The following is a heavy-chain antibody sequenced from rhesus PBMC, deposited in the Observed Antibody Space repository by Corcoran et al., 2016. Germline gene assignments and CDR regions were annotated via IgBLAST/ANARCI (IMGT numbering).Heavy chain of an antibody. CDR3: ARSYSGSYSVIDY. CDR2: ISGSSGST. J-gene: IGHJ4*01. CDR1: GGSVSSSNW. D-gene: IGHD3-16*01. V-gene: IGHV4-65*01. Sequence: QVQLQESGPGLVKPSETLSLTCAVSGGSVSSSNWWRWIRQPPGKGLEWIGYISGSSGSTYYNPDLKSRVTISTDTSKNQFSLKLSSVTAADTAVYYCARSYSGSYSVIDYWGQGVLVTVSS.